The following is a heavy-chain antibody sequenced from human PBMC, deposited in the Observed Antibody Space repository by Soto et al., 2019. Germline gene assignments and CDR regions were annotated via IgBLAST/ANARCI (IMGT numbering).Heavy chain of an antibody. CDR1: GFTFSGSA. V-gene: IGHV3-73*01. Sequence: EVQLVESGGGLVQPGGSLKLSCAASGFTFSGSAMHWVRHASGKGLEWVGRIRSKANNYATAYGASVKGRFTISRDDSKNTAYLQMNSLKTEDTAVYYCSRQASDFWSGKPQYYMDVWGKGTTVTVSS. CDR3: SRQASDFWSGKPQYYMDV. CDR2: IRSKANNYAT. J-gene: IGHJ6*03. D-gene: IGHD3-3*01.